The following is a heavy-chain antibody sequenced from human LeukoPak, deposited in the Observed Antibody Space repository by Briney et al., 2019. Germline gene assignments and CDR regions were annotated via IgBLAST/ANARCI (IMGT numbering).Heavy chain of an antibody. V-gene: IGHV4-59*08. CDR3: ARLPTDSSSDHY. D-gene: IGHD6-6*01. CDR1: GVSISGSY. Sequence: SETLSLTCTVSGVSISGSYWSWIRQPPGKGLEWIGYIYYSGTTNYNPSLKSRVTISVDTSKNQFSLKLSSVTAADTAVYYCARLPTDSSSDHYWGQGTLVTVSS. J-gene: IGHJ4*02. CDR2: IYYSGTT.